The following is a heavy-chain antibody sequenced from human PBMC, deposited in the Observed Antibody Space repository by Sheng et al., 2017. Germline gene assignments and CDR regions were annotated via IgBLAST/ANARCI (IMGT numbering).Heavy chain of an antibody. Sequence: QVQLVESGGGVVQPGGSLRLSCAASGFTFSSYGMHWVRQAPGKGLEWVAFIRYDGSNKYYADSVKGRFTISRDNSKNTLYLQMNSLRAEDTAVYYCAKEHHAPYYFDYWGQGTLVTVSS. CDR2: IRYDGSNK. V-gene: IGHV3-30*02. CDR1: GFTFSSYG. CDR3: AKEHHAPYYFDY. J-gene: IGHJ4*02.